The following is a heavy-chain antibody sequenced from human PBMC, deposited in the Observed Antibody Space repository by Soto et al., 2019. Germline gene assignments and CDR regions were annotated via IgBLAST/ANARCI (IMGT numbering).Heavy chain of an antibody. CDR3: ARCSKAGTDAYNWFDP. D-gene: IGHD1-7*01. J-gene: IGHJ5*02. CDR1: GGSISVYY. Sequence: SETLSLTCTVSGGSISVYYWNWIRQPPGQGLEWIGYVYSSGTTNSNPSLKSRVSMSVDTSKNQFSLKLNSVTAADTAVYYCARCSKAGTDAYNWFDPWGHGTLVTVSS. CDR2: VYSSGTT. V-gene: IGHV4-59*01.